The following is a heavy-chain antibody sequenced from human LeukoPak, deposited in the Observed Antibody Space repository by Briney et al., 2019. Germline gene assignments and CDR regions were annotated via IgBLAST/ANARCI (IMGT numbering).Heavy chain of an antibody. CDR3: ARDLTEYCSSTSCYQGAFDI. V-gene: IGHV3-66*01. CDR1: GFTVSSNY. J-gene: IGHJ3*02. CDR2: IYSGGST. D-gene: IGHD2-2*01. Sequence: PGGSLRLSCAASGFTVSSNYMSLVRQAPGKGLEWVSVIYSGGSTYYADSVKGRFTISRDNSKNTLYLQMNSLRAEDTAVYYCARDLTEYCSSTSCYQGAFDIWGQGTMVTVSS.